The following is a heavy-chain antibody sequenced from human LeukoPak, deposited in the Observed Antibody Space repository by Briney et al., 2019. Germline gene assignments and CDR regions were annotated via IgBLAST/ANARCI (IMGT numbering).Heavy chain of an antibody. CDR2: IYTSGST. V-gene: IGHV4-61*02. Sequence: TSETLSLTCTVSGVSISSGSYYWSWIRQPAGKGLEWIGRIYTSGSTNYNPSLKSRVTISVDTSKNQFSLKLSSVTAADTAVYYCAREPRGYSGYVEKYYYYYYMDVWGKGTTVTISS. D-gene: IGHD5-12*01. CDR3: AREPRGYSGYVEKYYYYYYMDV. J-gene: IGHJ6*03. CDR1: GVSISSGSYY.